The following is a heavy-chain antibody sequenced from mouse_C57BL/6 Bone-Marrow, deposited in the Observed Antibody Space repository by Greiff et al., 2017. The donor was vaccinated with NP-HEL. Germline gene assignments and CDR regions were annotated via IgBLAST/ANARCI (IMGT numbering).Heavy chain of an antibody. V-gene: IGHV1-54*01. CDR1: GYAFTNYL. CDR3: AREGTYGSSAPFAY. CDR2: INPGSGGT. Sequence: VQRVESGAELVRPGTSVKVSCKASGYAFTNYLIEWVKQRPGQGLEWIGVINPGSGGTNYNEKFKGKATLTADKSSSTAYMQLSSLTSEDSAVYFCAREGTYGSSAPFAYWGQGTLVTVSA. D-gene: IGHD1-1*01. J-gene: IGHJ3*01.